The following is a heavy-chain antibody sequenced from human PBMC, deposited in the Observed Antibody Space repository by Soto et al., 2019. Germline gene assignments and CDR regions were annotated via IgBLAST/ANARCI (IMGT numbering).Heavy chain of an antibody. D-gene: IGHD6-13*01. J-gene: IGHJ5*01. Sequence: GESLKISCKGSGYSFTSYCIGWVRQMPVKGLEWRGSIFPGHSDTRYSPSFHGQVTISADESISTAYLQWGSLKASDSAMYYCARLIGSSSWFDSWGQGALVNVCS. V-gene: IGHV5-51*01. CDR3: ARLIGSSSWFDS. CDR1: GYSFTSYC. CDR2: IFPGHSDT.